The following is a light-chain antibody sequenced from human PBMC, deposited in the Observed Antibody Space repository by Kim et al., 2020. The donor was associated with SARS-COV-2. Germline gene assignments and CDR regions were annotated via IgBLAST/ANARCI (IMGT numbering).Light chain of an antibody. J-gene: IGKJ1*01. CDR2: AAS. Sequence: VSPRERAALSCRASQNLIDNLAWYQQKRGQAPRLLIFAASTKATGVPARFTGSGSGTDFTLTISSLQSEDSAVYYCQQYKNWPRTFGQGTKVDIK. CDR1: QNLIDN. CDR3: QQYKNWPRT. V-gene: IGKV3-15*01.